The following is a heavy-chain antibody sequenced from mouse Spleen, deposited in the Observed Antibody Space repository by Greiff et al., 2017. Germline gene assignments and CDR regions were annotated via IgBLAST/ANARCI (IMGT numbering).Heavy chain of an antibody. V-gene: IGHV3-6*01. CDR3: ARVDGYYRFAY. D-gene: IGHD2-3*01. CDR1: GYSITSGYY. J-gene: IGHJ3*01. Sequence: ESGPGLVKPSQSLSLTCSVTGYSITSGYYWXXIRQFPGNKLEWMGYISYDGSNNYNPSLKNRISITRDTSKNQFFLKLNSVTTEDTATYYCARVDGYYRFAYWGQGTLVTVSA. CDR2: ISYDGSN.